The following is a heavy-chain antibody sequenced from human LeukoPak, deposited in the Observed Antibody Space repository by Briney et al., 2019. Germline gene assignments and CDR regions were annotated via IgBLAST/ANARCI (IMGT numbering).Heavy chain of an antibody. Sequence: GGSLRLSCAASGFTFSSYSMNWVRQAPGKGLEWVSSISSSSSYIYYADSVKGRFTISRDNARNSLYLQMNSLRAEDTAVYYCARGYLGATLFSSIDYWGQGTLVTVSS. CDR2: ISSSSSYI. CDR3: ARGYLGATLFSSIDY. J-gene: IGHJ4*02. D-gene: IGHD1-26*01. V-gene: IGHV3-21*01. CDR1: GFTFSSYS.